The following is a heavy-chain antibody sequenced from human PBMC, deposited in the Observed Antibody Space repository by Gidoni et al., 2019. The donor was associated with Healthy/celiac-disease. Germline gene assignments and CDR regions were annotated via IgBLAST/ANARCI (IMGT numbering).Heavy chain of an antibody. Sequence: EVQLVESGGGLVQPGGSLRLSCAASGFTFSSYWMHWVRQAPGKGLVWVSRINSDGSSTSYADSVKGRFTISRDNAKNTLYLQMNSLRAEDTAVYYCARGYCSSTSCYALENYYGMDVWGQGTTVTVSS. V-gene: IGHV3-74*01. CDR3: ARGYCSSTSCYALENYYGMDV. CDR2: INSDGSST. CDR1: GFTFSSYW. D-gene: IGHD2-2*01. J-gene: IGHJ6*02.